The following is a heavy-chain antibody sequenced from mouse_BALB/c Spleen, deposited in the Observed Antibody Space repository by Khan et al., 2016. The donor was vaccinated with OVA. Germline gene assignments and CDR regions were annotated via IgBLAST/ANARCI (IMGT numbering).Heavy chain of an antibody. V-gene: IGHV1-7*01. Sequence: QVQLKQSGAELAKPGASVKMSCKASGYTFTTYCMYWVKQRPGQGLEWIGYINPTSGYTDYNEKFKDRATLSADKSSSTAYMQLSSLTSEDSAVYYCTRDRIDYWGQGTTLTVSS. CDR3: TRDRIDY. CDR1: GYTFTTYC. J-gene: IGHJ2*01. CDR2: INPTSGYT.